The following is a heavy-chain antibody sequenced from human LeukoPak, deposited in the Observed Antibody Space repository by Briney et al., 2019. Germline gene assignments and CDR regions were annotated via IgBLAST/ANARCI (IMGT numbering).Heavy chain of an antibody. CDR2: INHSGST. V-gene: IGHV4-34*01. CDR3: ARGNRGYSSSWWVGVRYYYYYYMDV. D-gene: IGHD6-13*01. J-gene: IGHJ6*03. CDR1: GGSFSGYY. Sequence: SETLSLTCAVYGGSFSGYYWSWIRQPPGKGLEWIGEINHSGSTNYNPSLKSRVTISVDASKNQFSLKLSSVTAADTAVYYCARGNRGYSSSWWVGVRYYYYYYMDVWGKGTTVTVSS.